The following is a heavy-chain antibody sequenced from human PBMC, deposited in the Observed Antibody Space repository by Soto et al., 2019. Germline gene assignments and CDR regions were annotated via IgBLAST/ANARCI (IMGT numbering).Heavy chain of an antibody. Sequence: SETLSLTCSVSGDSISSSSQYRGWIRQPPGKGLEWIGSIHYSGTSYYNPSLKSRVTIFVDTSKNQLSLKLSSVTAADTAVYYCARHWIAGSSIPWGQGTPVTVSS. J-gene: IGHJ5*02. CDR3: ARHWIAGSSIP. D-gene: IGHD2-21*01. V-gene: IGHV4-39*01. CDR2: IHYSGTS. CDR1: GDSISSSSQY.